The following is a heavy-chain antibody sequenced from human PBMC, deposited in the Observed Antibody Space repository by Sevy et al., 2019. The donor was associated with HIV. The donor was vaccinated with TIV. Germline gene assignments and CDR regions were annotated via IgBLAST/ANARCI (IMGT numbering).Heavy chain of an antibody. J-gene: IGHJ4*02. CDR2: MTSSGSYI. Sequence: GGSLRLSCAASGFTFNTSTMNWVRQAPGKGLEWVSLMTSSGSYILYADSVKGRFTISRDNAKNSVFLQMNSLRVEDTAVYYCVRDRWNYWGQGTLVTVSS. CDR3: VRDRWNY. V-gene: IGHV3-21*01. CDR1: GFTFNTST. D-gene: IGHD2-15*01.